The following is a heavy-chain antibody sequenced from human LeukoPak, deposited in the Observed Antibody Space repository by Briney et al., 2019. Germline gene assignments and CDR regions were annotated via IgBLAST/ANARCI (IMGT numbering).Heavy chain of an antibody. CDR2: ISGDGGNI. CDR3: AKDLPQYYDFWSGYYGGFDY. D-gene: IGHD3-3*01. J-gene: IGHJ4*02. CDR1: GFTFEDYA. Sequence: PGGSLRLSCAASGFTFEDYAMHWVRQAPGKGLEWVSLISGDGGNIYYAESVKGRFTISGDNSKNSLYLQMNSLRTEDTALYYCAKDLPQYYDFWSGYYGGFDYWGQGTLVTVSS. V-gene: IGHV3-43*02.